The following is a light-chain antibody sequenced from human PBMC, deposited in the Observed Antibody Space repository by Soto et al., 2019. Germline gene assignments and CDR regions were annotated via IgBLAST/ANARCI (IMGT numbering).Light chain of an antibody. V-gene: IGLV6-57*02. CDR2: EDD. CDR3: NYYADSPHLV. Sequence: NFMLTQPHSVSEAPGKTVTITCTGSSGSIASNSVQWYQQRPGRAPTTVIYEDDQRPSGVPDRFSGSIDSSSNSASLTISGLQTEDKADYYCNYYADSPHLVFGGGTKLTVL. CDR1: SGSIASNS. J-gene: IGLJ3*02.